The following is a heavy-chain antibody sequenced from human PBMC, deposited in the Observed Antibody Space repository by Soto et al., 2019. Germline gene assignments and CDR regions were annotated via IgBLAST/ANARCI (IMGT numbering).Heavy chain of an antibody. D-gene: IGHD7-27*01. CDR3: ARALPWGSGAFDI. Sequence: SETLSLTCTVSAGSISSGGYYWSWIRQHPGKGLEWIGYIYYSGSTYYNPSLKSRVTISVDTSKNQFSLKLSSVTAADTAVYYCARALPWGSGAFDIWGQGTMVTVSS. CDR1: AGSISSGGYY. CDR2: IYYSGST. V-gene: IGHV4-31*03. J-gene: IGHJ3*02.